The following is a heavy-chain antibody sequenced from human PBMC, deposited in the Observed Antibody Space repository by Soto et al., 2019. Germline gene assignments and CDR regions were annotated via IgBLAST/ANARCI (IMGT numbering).Heavy chain of an antibody. CDR1: AVTFTSYF. CDR2: INPNGGST. V-gene: IGHV1-46*01. CDR3: ETASRYYDFWCGYYSYYYYGMDV. J-gene: IGHJ6*02. Sequence: GASVNVSFKAPAVTFTSYFMHWVRQAPGHGLELIGVINPNGGSTKFAQTFQGRVTMTRDTSTSTAYMELRSLRSEDTAVYYCETASRYYDFWCGYYSYYYYGMDVWGQGTTVTVSS. D-gene: IGHD3-3*01.